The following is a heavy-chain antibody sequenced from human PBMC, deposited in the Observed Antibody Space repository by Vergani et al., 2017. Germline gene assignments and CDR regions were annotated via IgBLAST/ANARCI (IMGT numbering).Heavy chain of an antibody. J-gene: IGHJ4*02. CDR3: ARLGGIAAAGFDY. D-gene: IGHD6-13*01. V-gene: IGHV1-46*01. CDR1: GYTFTSYY. CDR2: INPSGGST. Sequence: QVQLVQSGAEVKKPGSSVKVSCKASGYTFTSYYMHWVRQAPGQGLEWMGIINPSGGSTSYAQKFQGRVTMTRDTSTSTGYMKLSSVTAADTAVYYCARLGGIAAAGFDYWGQGTLVTVSS.